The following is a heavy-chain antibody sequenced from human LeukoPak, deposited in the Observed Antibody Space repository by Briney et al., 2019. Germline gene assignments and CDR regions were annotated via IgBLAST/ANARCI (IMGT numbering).Heavy chain of an antibody. Sequence: GGSLRLSCAASGFTFSSYAMHWVRQAPGKGLEWVAVISYDGSNKYYADSVKGRFTISRDNSKNTLYLQMNSLRAEDTAVYYCARDREPFWSGYYPGPYYYYMDVWGKGTTVTVSS. CDR2: ISYDGSNK. D-gene: IGHD3-3*01. V-gene: IGHV3-30*01. J-gene: IGHJ6*03. CDR1: GFTFSSYA. CDR3: ARDREPFWSGYYPGPYYYYMDV.